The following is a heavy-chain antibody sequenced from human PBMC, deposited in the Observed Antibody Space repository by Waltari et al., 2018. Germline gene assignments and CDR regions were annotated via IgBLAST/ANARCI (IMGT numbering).Heavy chain of an antibody. Sequence: QLQLQESGPGPVKPSETLSPTCTVPGVSINSSPSFCAWIRQAPGKGLEGIGSVSYSGNTYYNPSLKSRVTGSVDTSKTQFSLNLTSVAAADTAVYYCSGQERLGPGNYWYFHLWGRGTLVTVSS. V-gene: IGHV4-39*01. CDR3: SGQERLGPGNYWYFHL. D-gene: IGHD1-1*01. J-gene: IGHJ2*01. CDR1: GVSINSSPSF. CDR2: VSYSGNT.